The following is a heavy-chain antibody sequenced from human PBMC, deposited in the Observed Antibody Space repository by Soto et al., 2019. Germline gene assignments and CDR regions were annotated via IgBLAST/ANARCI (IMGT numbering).Heavy chain of an antibody. Sequence: QVQLVESGGGVVQPGRSLRLSCAASGFTFSRYGMHWVRQAPDKGLEWVAVISHDGSTNYYADSVKGRFTISRDNSKNTVYLPMNSLRVEDTAVYYCAKHFQEIGYHDDIWYFDLWGRGTLVTVSS. CDR3: AKHFQEIGYHDDIWYFDL. D-gene: IGHD3-9*01. CDR1: GFTFSRYG. CDR2: ISHDGSTN. V-gene: IGHV3-30*18. J-gene: IGHJ2*01.